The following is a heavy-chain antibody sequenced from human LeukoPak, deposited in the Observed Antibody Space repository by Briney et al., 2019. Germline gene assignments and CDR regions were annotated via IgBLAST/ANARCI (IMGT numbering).Heavy chain of an antibody. D-gene: IGHD3-3*01. Sequence: PGGSLRLSCAASGFTFSSYSMNWVRQAPGKGLEWVSYISSSSSTIYYADSVKGRFTISRDNAKNSLYLQMNSLRDEDTAVYYCARDHTIFGRIGLYYYYGMDVWGQGTTVTVSS. J-gene: IGHJ6*02. V-gene: IGHV3-48*02. CDR3: ARDHTIFGRIGLYYYYGMDV. CDR2: ISSSSSTI. CDR1: GFTFSSYS.